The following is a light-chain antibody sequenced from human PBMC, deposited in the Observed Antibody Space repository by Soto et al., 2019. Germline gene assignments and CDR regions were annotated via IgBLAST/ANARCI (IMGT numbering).Light chain of an antibody. V-gene: IGKV3-20*01. CDR3: QQYGSSPPYT. J-gene: IGKJ2*01. CDR1: QSVSSGY. CDR2: GAS. Sequence: EIVLTQSPGTLSLSPGERATLSCRASQSVSSGYLAWYQQKPGQAPRLLIYGASSRATGIPDRFSGSGSGTDVTLTISRLEPADFAVYYCQQYGSSPPYTFGQGTKLEIK.